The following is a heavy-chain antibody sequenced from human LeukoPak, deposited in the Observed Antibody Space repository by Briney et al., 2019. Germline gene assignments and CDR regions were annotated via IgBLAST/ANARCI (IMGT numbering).Heavy chain of an antibody. V-gene: IGHV3-23*01. CDR1: GFTFSSYA. Sequence: GGSLRLSCAASGFTFSSYAMSWVRQAPGKGLEWVSAISGSGGSTYYADSVKGRFTISRDSSKNTLYLQMNSLRAEDTAVYYCAKPHYGSGSYSRWFDPWGQGTLVTVSS. CDR2: ISGSGGST. D-gene: IGHD3-10*01. J-gene: IGHJ5*02. CDR3: AKPHYGSGSYSRWFDP.